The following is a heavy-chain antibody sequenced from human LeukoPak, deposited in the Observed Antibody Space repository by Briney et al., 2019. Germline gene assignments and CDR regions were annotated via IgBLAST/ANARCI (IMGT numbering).Heavy chain of an antibody. CDR3: ARDLRHSSTDY. CDR2: ISYDGSNK. D-gene: IGHD6-19*01. CDR1: GFTFSSYA. V-gene: IGHV3-30*04. J-gene: IGHJ4*02. Sequence: GRSLRLSCAASGFTFSSYAMHWVRQAPGKGLEWVAVISYDGSNKYYADSVKGRFTISRDNSKNTPYPQMNSLRAEDTAVYYCARDLRHSSTDYWGQGTLVTVSS.